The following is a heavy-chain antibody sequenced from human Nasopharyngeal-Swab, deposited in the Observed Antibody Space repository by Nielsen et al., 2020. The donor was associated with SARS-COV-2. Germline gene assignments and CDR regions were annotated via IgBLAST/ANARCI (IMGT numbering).Heavy chain of an antibody. J-gene: IGHJ4*02. CDR2: ISYDGSNK. CDR3: AKDEALSGWLENFDY. Sequence: GGSLRLSCAASGFTFSSYGMHWVRQAPGKGLEWVAVISYDGSNKYYADSVKGRFTISRDNSKNTLYLQMNSLRAEDTAVYYCAKDEALSGWLENFDYWGQGTLVTVSS. V-gene: IGHV3-30*18. D-gene: IGHD6-19*01. CDR1: GFTFSSYG.